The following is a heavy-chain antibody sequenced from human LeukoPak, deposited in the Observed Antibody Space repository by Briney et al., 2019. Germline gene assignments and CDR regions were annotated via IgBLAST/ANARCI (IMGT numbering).Heavy chain of an antibody. V-gene: IGHV1-2*02. D-gene: IGHD5-18*01. CDR2: INPNSGGT. Sequence: ASVKVSCKASGYTFTGYYMHWVRQAPGQGLEWMGWINPNSGGTNYAQKSQGRVTMTRDTSISTAYMELSRLRSDDTAVYYCARGLVVVPARIENVYVDTAMDGDYWGQGTLVTVSS. CDR1: GYTFTGYY. CDR3: ARGLVVVPARIENVYVDTAMDGDY. J-gene: IGHJ4*02.